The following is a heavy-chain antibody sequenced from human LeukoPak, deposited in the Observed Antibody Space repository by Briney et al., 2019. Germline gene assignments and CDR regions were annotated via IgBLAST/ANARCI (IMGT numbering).Heavy chain of an antibody. CDR2: IYYSGST. J-gene: IGHJ4*02. Sequence: PSETLSLTCTVSGGSISSSSYYWGWIRQPPGKGLEWIGSIYYSGSTYYNPSLKSRVTISVDTSKNQFSLKLSSVTAADTAVYYCARQGAGLAAAGLIDYWGQGTLVTVSS. CDR3: ARQGAGLAAAGLIDY. CDR1: GGSISSSSYY. V-gene: IGHV4-39*01. D-gene: IGHD6-13*01.